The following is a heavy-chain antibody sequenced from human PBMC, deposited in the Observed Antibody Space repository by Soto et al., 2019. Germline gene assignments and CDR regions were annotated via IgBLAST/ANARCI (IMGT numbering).Heavy chain of an antibody. V-gene: IGHV1-3*01. CDR2: INAGNGNT. CDR3: ARSASGSYGKDAFDI. J-gene: IGHJ3*02. Sequence: ASVKVSCKASGYTFTSYAMHWVRQAPGQRLEWMGWINAGNGNTKYSQKFQGRVTITRDTSASTAYMGLSSLRSEDTAVYYCARSASGSYGKDAFDIWGQGTMVTVSS. CDR1: GYTFTSYA. D-gene: IGHD1-26*01.